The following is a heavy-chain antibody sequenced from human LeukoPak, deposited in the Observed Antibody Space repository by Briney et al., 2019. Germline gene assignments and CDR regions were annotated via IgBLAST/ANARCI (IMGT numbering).Heavy chain of an antibody. D-gene: IGHD3-10*01. CDR1: GYTLTELS. CDR3: ARPYYYASGSYYPGGY. CDR2: FDPEDGET. J-gene: IGHJ4*02. V-gene: IGHV1-24*01. Sequence: ASVKVSCKVSGYTLTELSMHWVRQAPGKGLEWMGGFDPEDGETIYAQKFQGRVTMTEDTSTDTAYMELSSLRSEDTAVYYCARPYYYASGSYYPGGYWGQGTLVTVSP.